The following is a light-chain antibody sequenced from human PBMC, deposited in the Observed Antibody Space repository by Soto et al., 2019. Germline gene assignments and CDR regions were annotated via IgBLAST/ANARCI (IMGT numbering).Light chain of an antibody. CDR1: SSDVGSYNY. CDR2: DVT. J-gene: IGLJ3*02. Sequence: QSALTQPRSVSGSPGESVTISCTGSSSDVGSYNYVSWYQQYPGKAPRVMIYDVTERHSEVPARFSGSMSGNTASLTLSGLQDEDEAEYFCCSHSDSDTYLFGGGTKVTVL. CDR3: CSHSDSDTYL. V-gene: IGLV2-11*01.